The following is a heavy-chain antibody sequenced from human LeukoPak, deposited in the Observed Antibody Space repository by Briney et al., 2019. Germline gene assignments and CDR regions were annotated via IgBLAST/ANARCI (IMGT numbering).Heavy chain of an antibody. CDR2: IYYSGST. J-gene: IGHJ5*02. Sequence: SETLSLTCTVSGGSISSHYWSWIRQPPGKGLEWIGNIYYSGSTNYNPSLKSRVTISVDTSKNQFSLKLSSVTAADTAVYYCARDGGFRGTEFDPWGQGTLVTVSS. CDR1: GGSISSHY. D-gene: IGHD1/OR15-1a*01. CDR3: ARDGGFRGTEFDP. V-gene: IGHV4-59*11.